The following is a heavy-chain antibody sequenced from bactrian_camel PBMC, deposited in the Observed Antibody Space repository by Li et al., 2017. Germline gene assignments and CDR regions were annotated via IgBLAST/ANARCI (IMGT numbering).Heavy chain of an antibody. V-gene: IGHV3S40*01. CDR3: AADFIPPPGGRTGTCPGASY. CDR1: GFTFSTYS. J-gene: IGHJ4*01. D-gene: IGHD5*01. Sequence: VQLVESGGGSVHSGGSLRLSCAASGFTFSTYSMGWVRQAPGKGLEWVSGINSGGATTYYADSVKGRFTISQDNAKNTVYLEMNDLKPEDTGVYTCAADFIPPPGGRTGTCPGASYRGQGTQVTVS. CDR2: INSGGATT.